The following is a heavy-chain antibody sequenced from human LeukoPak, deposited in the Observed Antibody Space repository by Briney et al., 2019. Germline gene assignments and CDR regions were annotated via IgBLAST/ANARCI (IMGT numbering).Heavy chain of an antibody. D-gene: IGHD6-6*01. Sequence: GASVKVSCKASGGTFTSYAISWVRQAPGQGLEWMGGIIPIFGTANYAQKFQGRVTITADESTSTAYMELSSLRSEDTAVYYCARGPPSLYFDYWGQGTLVTVSS. CDR1: GGTFTSYA. V-gene: IGHV1-69*13. J-gene: IGHJ4*02. CDR2: IIPIFGTA. CDR3: ARGPPSLYFDY.